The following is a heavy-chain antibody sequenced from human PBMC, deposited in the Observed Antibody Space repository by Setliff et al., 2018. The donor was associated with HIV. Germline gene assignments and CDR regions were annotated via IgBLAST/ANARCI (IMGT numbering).Heavy chain of an antibody. CDR3: AAVPWGHSSLIIDH. CDR1: GLFFSNYA. Sequence: PGGSLRLSCTASGLFFSNYAMHWVRQAPGKGLEWISFIGGHGSIIHYADSVKGRFTISRDNAKNSVYLQMHSLRVEDTAVYYCAAVPWGHSSLIIDHWGQGTPVTVSS. J-gene: IGHJ4*02. V-gene: IGHV3-48*03. CDR2: IGGHGSII. D-gene: IGHD3-16*01.